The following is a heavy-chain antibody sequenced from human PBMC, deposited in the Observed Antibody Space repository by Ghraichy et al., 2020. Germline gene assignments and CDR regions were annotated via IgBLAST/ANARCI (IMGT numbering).Heavy chain of an antibody. Sequence: SVKVSCKASGGTFSSYAISWVRQAPGQGLEWMGGIIPIFGTANYAQKFQGRVTITADESTSTAYMELSSLRSEDTAVYYCAVGVGRGIAAAGIDYYYGMDVWGQGTTVTVSS. CDR1: GGTFSSYA. V-gene: IGHV1-69*13. CDR2: IIPIFGTA. CDR3: AVGVGRGIAAAGIDYYYGMDV. J-gene: IGHJ6*02. D-gene: IGHD6-13*01.